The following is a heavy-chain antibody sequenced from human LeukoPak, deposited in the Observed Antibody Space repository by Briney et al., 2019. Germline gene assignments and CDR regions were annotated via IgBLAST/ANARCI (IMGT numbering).Heavy chain of an antibody. CDR2: IKQDGSEK. CDR1: GFTFSSYW. V-gene: IGHV3-7*01. Sequence: PGGSLRLSCAASGFTFSSYWMSWVRQAPGKGLEWVANIKQDGSEKYYVDSVKGRFTISRDNAKNSLYLQMNSLRAEDTAVYYCARDGDSGYVSGAFDIWGQGTMVTVSS. J-gene: IGHJ3*02. D-gene: IGHD5-12*01. CDR3: ARDGDSGYVSGAFDI.